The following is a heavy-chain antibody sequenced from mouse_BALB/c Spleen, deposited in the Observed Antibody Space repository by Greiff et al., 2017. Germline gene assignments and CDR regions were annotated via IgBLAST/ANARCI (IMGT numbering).Heavy chain of an antibody. Sequence: EVKVVESGGGLVKPGGSLKLSCAASGFAFSSYDMSWVRQTPEKRLEWVAYISSGGGSTYYPDTVKGRFTISRDNAKNTLYLQMSSLKSEDTAMYYCARRVYYYGSGWYFDVWGAGTTVTVSS. D-gene: IGHD1-1*01. V-gene: IGHV5-12-1*01. CDR3: ARRVYYYGSGWYFDV. J-gene: IGHJ1*01. CDR1: GFAFSSYD. CDR2: ISSGGGST.